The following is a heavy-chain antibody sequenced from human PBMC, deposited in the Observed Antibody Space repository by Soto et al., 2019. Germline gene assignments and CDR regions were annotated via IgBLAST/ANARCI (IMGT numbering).Heavy chain of an antibody. D-gene: IGHD3-16*01. J-gene: IGHJ6*02. CDR1: GLTFRSYS. V-gene: IGHV3-48*02. Sequence: GGSLRLSCASSGLTFRSYSMNLVRQAPGKGLEWVSYISSSSSTIYYADSVKGRFTISRDNAKNSLYLQMNSLRDEDTAVDYCARRGGAFGDGGYYYYYYGMDVWGQGTTVTVSS. CDR2: ISSSSSTI. CDR3: ARRGGAFGDGGYYYYYYGMDV.